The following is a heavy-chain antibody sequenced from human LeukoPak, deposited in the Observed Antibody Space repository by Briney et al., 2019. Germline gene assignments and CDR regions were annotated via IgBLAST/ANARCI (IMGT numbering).Heavy chain of an antibody. CDR3: ATDTIAAGGYYYCCMDV. Sequence: SETLSLTCTVSGGSISSYYWNWIRRPPGKGLEWIGYITYSGNTNYNPSLKSRVTISVDTSKNQFSLKLSSVTAADTAVYFCATDTIAAGGYYYCCMDVWVQGTTVTVSS. D-gene: IGHD6-13*01. J-gene: IGHJ6*02. CDR1: GGSISSYY. CDR2: ITYSGNT. V-gene: IGHV4-59*08.